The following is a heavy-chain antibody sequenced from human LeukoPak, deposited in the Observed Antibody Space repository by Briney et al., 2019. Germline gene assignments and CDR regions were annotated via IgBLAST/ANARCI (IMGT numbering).Heavy chain of an antibody. Sequence: PGGSLRLSRAASGFRFRNNWMTWVRQAPGKGLEWVANIKQDGSEKNYMDSVKGRFTISRDNAKNSLFLQMNGLRAEDSAVYYCARDVSDENDSASRIHLDSWGQGTLVYVSS. CDR2: IKQDGSEK. J-gene: IGHJ4*02. V-gene: IGHV3-7*01. CDR3: ARDVSDENDSASRIHLDS. D-gene: IGHD2-15*01. CDR1: GFRFRNNW.